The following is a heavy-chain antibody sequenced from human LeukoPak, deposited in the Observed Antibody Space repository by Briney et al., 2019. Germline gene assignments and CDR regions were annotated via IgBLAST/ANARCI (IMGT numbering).Heavy chain of an antibody. J-gene: IGHJ4*02. V-gene: IGHV4-59*01. Sequence: SETLSLTCTVSGGSISSYYWSWIRQPPGKGLEWIGYIYYSGSTTYNPSLKSRVTISVDTSKNQFSLRLSSVTAADTAVYYCARGSTPYLFDYWGQGTLVTVSS. CDR1: GGSISSYY. CDR2: IYYSGST. CDR3: ARGSTPYLFDY.